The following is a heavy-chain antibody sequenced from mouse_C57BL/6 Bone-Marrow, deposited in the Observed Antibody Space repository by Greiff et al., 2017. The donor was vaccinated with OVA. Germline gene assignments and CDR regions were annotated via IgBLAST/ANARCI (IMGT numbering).Heavy chain of an antibody. CDR1: GYTFTDYY. CDR2: INPYNGGT. J-gene: IGHJ1*03. Sequence: EVQLQQSGPVLVKPGASVKMSCKASGYTFTDYYMNWVKQSHGKSLEWIGVINPYNGGTSYNQKFKGKATLTVDKSSSTAYMELNSLTSEDSAVYCCARGYGSPYWYFDVWGTGTTVTVSS. V-gene: IGHV1-19*01. D-gene: IGHD1-1*01. CDR3: ARGYGSPYWYFDV.